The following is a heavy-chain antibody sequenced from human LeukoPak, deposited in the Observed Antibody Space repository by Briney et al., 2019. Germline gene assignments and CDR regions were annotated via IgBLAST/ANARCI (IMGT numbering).Heavy chain of an antibody. CDR2: INWKGNSI. D-gene: IGHD5-24*01. Sequence: GGSLRLSCAASGFTFDDYGMSWVRQAPGKRLEWLSGINWKGNSIGHADSVKGRFTISRDNAKNSLYLQMNSLRAEDTALCYCARDLGYKDYVSAFDIWGQGTMVTVSS. J-gene: IGHJ3*02. CDR1: GFTFDDYG. CDR3: ARDLGYKDYVSAFDI. V-gene: IGHV3-20*04.